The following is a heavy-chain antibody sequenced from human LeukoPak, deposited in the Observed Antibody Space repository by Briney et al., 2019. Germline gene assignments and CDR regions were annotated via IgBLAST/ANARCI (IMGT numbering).Heavy chain of an antibody. CDR2: INSDGSST. J-gene: IGHJ4*02. CDR1: GFTFSSYW. V-gene: IGHV3-74*01. D-gene: IGHD5-18*01. CDR3: ARKAGGYSYGPLDY. Sequence: PGGSLRLSCAASGFTFSSYWMHWVRQAPGKGLVWVSRINSDGSSTSYADSVKGRFTISRDNAKNTLYLQMNSLRAEDTAVYYCARKAGGYSYGPLDYWGQGTPVTVSS.